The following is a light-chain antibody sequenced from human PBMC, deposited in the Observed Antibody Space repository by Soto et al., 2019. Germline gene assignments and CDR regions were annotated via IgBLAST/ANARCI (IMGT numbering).Light chain of an antibody. V-gene: IGKV1-27*01. CDR2: AAS. J-gene: IGKJ4*01. CDR1: QGIDYN. Sequence: DIQMTRSPSSLSASVGDRVTIACRASQGIDYNLAWYQQKAGKAPKLLIYAASTLQSGVPSRFSGSGSGTEFTLVISSLQPEDVATYFCQKYNSAPLTFGGGTKVDIK. CDR3: QKYNSAPLT.